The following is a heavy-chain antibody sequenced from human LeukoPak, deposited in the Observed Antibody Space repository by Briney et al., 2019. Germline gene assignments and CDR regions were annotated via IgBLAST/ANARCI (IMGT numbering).Heavy chain of an antibody. V-gene: IGHV4-34*01. CDR1: GGSFSGYY. CDR3: ARGLIYGDDDY. Sequence: SETLSLTCAVYGGSFSGYYWSWIRQPPGKGLEWIGEINHSGSTNYNPSLKSRVTISVDTSKNQFSLKLSSVTAADTAVYYCARGLIYGDDDYWGQGTLVTVSS. D-gene: IGHD4-17*01. CDR2: INHSGST. J-gene: IGHJ4*02.